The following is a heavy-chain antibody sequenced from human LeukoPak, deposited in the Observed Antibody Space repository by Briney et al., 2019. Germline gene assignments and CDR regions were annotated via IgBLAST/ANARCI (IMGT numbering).Heavy chain of an antibody. CDR3: ARDSGYYDSSAAGGFDL. J-gene: IGHJ4*02. CDR2: IFYRGTT. Sequence: SETLSLTCTVSGGSISSYYWGWVRQHPRKGLEWIGYIFYRGTTYYNPSLKSRVTISVDTSKNQFSLRLNSLTVAGTAVYHCARDSGYYDSSAAGGFDLWGQGTHVTVSS. V-gene: IGHV4-59*12. CDR1: GGSISSYY. D-gene: IGHD3-22*01.